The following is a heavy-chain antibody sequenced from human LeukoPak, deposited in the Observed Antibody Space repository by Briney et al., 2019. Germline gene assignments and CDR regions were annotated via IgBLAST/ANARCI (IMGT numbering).Heavy chain of an antibody. D-gene: IGHD4-11*01. CDR2: ISAYNGAT. CDR3: ARGEAYSNYEDY. Sequence: ASVKVSCKASGYTFTRYGISWVRQAPGQGLEWMGWISAYNGATNYAQKPQDRVTMTTDTSTSTAYMELRSLRSDDTAVYYCARGEAYSNYEDYWGQGTLVTVSS. J-gene: IGHJ4*02. CDR1: GYTFTRYG. V-gene: IGHV1-18*01.